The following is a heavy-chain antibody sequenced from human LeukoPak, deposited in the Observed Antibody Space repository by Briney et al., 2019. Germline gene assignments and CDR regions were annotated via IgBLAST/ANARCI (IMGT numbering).Heavy chain of an antibody. Sequence: SETLSLTCAVSGGSISSGGYSWSWIRQPPGKGLEWIGYIYHSGSTYYNPSLKSRVTISVDTSKNQFSLKLSSVTAADTAVYYCASHDYSSSFDYWGQGTLVTVSS. CDR2: IYHSGST. D-gene: IGHD4-11*01. CDR1: GGSISSGGYS. CDR3: ASHDYSSSFDY. V-gene: IGHV4-30-2*01. J-gene: IGHJ4*02.